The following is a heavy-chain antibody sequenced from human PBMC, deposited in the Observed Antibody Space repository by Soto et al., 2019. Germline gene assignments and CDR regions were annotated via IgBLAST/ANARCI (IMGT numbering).Heavy chain of an antibody. D-gene: IGHD5-12*01. CDR1: GDTFSSYA. CDR3: ARDGGYESDFYYGMDV. Sequence: QVQLVQSGAEVKKPGSSVKVSCKASGDTFSSYAISWVRQAPGQGLEWMGGIIPIFGTANYAQKFQGRATITADESTSTAYMELSSLRSEDTAEYYCARDGGYESDFYYGMDVWGQGTTVTVSS. CDR2: IIPIFGTA. V-gene: IGHV1-69*01. J-gene: IGHJ6*02.